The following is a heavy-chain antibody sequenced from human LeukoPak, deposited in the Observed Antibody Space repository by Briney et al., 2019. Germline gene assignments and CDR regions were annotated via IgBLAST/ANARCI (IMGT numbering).Heavy chain of an antibody. CDR2: IIPIFGAA. J-gene: IGHJ4*02. D-gene: IGHD5-18*01. CDR3: ARGTIGYSYGYYFDY. Sequence: SVKVSCKASGYTFTSYDINWVRQATGQGLEWMGGIIPIFGAANYAQKFQGRVTITADESTSTAYMELSSLRSEDTAVYYCARGTIGYSYGYYFDYWGQGTLVTVSS. V-gene: IGHV1-69*13. CDR1: GYTFTSYD.